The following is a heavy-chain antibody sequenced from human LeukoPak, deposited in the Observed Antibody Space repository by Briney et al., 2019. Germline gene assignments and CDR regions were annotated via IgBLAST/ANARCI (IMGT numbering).Heavy chain of an antibody. CDR2: IYYSGST. CDR1: GGSISSYY. D-gene: IGHD3-10*01. CDR3: ARDRRGSVDY. V-gene: IGHV4-59*12. Sequence: SETLSLTCTVSGGSISSYYWSWIRQPPGKGLEWIGYIYYSGSTNYNPSLKSRVTISVDKSKNQFSLKLSSVTAADTAVYYCARDRRGSVDYWGQGTLVTVSS. J-gene: IGHJ4*02.